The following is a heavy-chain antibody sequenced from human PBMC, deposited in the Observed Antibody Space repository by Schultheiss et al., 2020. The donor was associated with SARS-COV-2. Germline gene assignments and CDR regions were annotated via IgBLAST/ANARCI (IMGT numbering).Heavy chain of an antibody. J-gene: IGHJ5*02. V-gene: IGHV4-4*07. D-gene: IGHD5-18*01. CDR1: GGSISSYY. CDR3: ARQRYSYGSFDP. CDR2: IYTSGNT. Sequence: SQTLSLTCTVSGGSISSYYWSWIRQPAGKGLEWIGRIYTSGNTYYNPSLKSRLTISLNTSKNQFSLKLSSVTAADTAVYYCARQRYSYGSFDPWGQGTLVTVSS.